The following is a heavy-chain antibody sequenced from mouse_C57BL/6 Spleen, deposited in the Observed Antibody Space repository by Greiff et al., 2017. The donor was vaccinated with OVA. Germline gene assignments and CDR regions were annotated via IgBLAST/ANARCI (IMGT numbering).Heavy chain of an antibody. V-gene: IGHV1-78*01. D-gene: IGHD2-1*01. CDR1: GYTFTDHT. Sequence: VQLQESDAELVKPGASVKISCKVSGYTFTDHTIHWMKQRPEQGLEWIGYIYPRDGSTKYNEKFKGKATLTADKSSSTAYMQLNSLTSEDSAVYFCARSEVYYGNDWYFDVWGTGTTVTVSS. J-gene: IGHJ1*03. CDR3: ARSEVYYGNDWYFDV. CDR2: IYPRDGST.